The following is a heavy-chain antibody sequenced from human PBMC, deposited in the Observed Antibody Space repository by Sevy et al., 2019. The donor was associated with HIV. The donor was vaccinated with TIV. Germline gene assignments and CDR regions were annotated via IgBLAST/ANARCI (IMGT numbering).Heavy chain of an antibody. V-gene: IGHV1-2*02. CDR2: INPNNGGT. Sequence: ASVKVSCKAARYTFTDYYVHWVRQGPGQGLEWMGWINPNNGGTKYAHRFQGRVTMTRDTSINTAYMELGSLTSDDTAAYYCARLTTMPTSDDYGMDVWGQGTTVTVSS. CDR3: ARLTTMPTSDDYGMDV. J-gene: IGHJ6*02. CDR1: RYTFTDYY. D-gene: IGHD4-17*01.